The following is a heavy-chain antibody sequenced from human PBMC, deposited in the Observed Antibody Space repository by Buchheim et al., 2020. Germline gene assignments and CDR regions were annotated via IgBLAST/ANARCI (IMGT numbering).Heavy chain of an antibody. J-gene: IGHJ6*02. CDR3: ARDFPPAATGDKRPYYYYGMDV. Sequence: QVQLQESGPGLVKPSQTLSLTCTVSGGSISSGDYYWSWIRQPPGKGLEWIGYIYYSGSTYYNPSLKSRVTISVDTSENQFSLKLSSVTAADTAVYYCARDFPPAATGDKRPYYYYGMDVWGQGTT. D-gene: IGHD6-25*01. CDR1: GGSISSGDYY. V-gene: IGHV4-30-4*01. CDR2: IYYSGST.